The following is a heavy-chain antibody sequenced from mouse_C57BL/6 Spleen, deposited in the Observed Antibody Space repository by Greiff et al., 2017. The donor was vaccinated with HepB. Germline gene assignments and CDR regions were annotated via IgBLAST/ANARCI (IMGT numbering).Heavy chain of an antibody. D-gene: IGHD2-1*01. V-gene: IGHV5-4*01. Sequence: EVKLEESGGGLVKPGGSLKLSCAASGFTFSSYAMSWVRQTPEKRLEWVATISDGGSYTYYPDNVKGRFTISRDNAKNNLYLQMSHLKSEDTAMYYCARDGNYEGGYAMDYWGQGTSVTVSS. CDR3: ARDGNYEGGYAMDY. CDR1: GFTFSSYA. CDR2: ISDGGSYT. J-gene: IGHJ4*01.